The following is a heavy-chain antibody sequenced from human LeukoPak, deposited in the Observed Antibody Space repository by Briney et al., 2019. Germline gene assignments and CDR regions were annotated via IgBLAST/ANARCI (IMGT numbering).Heavy chain of an antibody. V-gene: IGHV3-30*18. CDR3: AKHHIVVVPAASGNWFDP. CDR2: ISSDGSNK. Sequence: PGGSLRLSCAASGFTFSSYGMHWVRQAPGKGLEWVAVISSDGSNKYYADSVKGRFTISRDNSKNTLYLQMNSLRAEDTAVYYCAKHHIVVVPAASGNWFDPWGQGTLVTVSS. CDR1: GFTFSSYG. D-gene: IGHD2-2*01. J-gene: IGHJ5*02.